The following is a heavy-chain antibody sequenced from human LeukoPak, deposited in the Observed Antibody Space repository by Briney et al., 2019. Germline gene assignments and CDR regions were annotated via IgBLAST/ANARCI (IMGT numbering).Heavy chain of an antibody. Sequence: PGGSLRLSCAASGFTFSTYWMSWVRQAPGKGLELVANIKQDGNEMYYVDSVKGRFTIARDNAKNSLYLQMNSLRAEDTAVYYCSSAYSSGWYQYYFDYWGQGTLVTVSS. CDR2: IKQDGNEM. D-gene: IGHD6-19*01. V-gene: IGHV3-7*01. CDR3: SSAYSSGWYQYYFDY. CDR1: GFTFSTYW. J-gene: IGHJ4*02.